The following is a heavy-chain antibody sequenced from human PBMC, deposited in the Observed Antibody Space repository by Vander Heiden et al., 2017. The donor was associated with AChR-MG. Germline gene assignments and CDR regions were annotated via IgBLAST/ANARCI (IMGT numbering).Heavy chain of an antibody. CDR2: IYYSGST. Sequence: QLQLQESGPGLVKPSATLSLTCTVSGGPISSSSYYWGWIRQPPGKGLEWIGSIYYSGSTYYNPSLKSRVTISVDTSKNQFSLKLSSVTAADTAVYYCARQQQLTSFDYWGQGTLVTVFS. D-gene: IGHD6-13*01. CDR1: GGPISSSSYY. J-gene: IGHJ4*02. CDR3: ARQQQLTSFDY. V-gene: IGHV4-39*01.